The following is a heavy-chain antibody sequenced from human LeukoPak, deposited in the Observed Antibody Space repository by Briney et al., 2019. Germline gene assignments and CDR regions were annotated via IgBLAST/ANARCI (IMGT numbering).Heavy chain of an antibody. D-gene: IGHD6-13*01. V-gene: IGHV1-2*02. J-gene: IGHJ5*02. CDR1: GYTFTGYY. CDR2: INPNSGGT. CDR3: ARDSGSYSSSWSTKNWFDP. Sequence: ASVKVSCKASGYTFTGYYMHWVRQAPGQGLEWMGWINPNSGGTNYEQKFQGRVTMTRDTSISTAYMELSRLRSDDTAVYYCARDSGSYSSSWSTKNWFDPWGQGTLVTVSS.